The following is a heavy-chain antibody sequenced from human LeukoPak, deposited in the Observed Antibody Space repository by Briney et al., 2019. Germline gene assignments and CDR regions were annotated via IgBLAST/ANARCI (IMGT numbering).Heavy chain of an antibody. J-gene: IGHJ6*03. Sequence: PSETLSLTCTVSGGSISSYYWSWIRQPPGKGLEWIGYIYYSGSTNYNPSLKSRISISVETSKNQFSLKLSSVTAAATAVYYCARTTEGGYTYNYFYYYYMDVWGKGTTVTISS. CDR1: GGSISSYY. CDR2: IYYSGST. CDR3: ARTTEGGYTYNYFYYYYMDV. D-gene: IGHD5-18*01. V-gene: IGHV4-59*01.